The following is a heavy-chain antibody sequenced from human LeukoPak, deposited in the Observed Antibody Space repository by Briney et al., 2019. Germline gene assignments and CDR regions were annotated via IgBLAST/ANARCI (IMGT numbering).Heavy chain of an antibody. J-gene: IGHJ4*02. V-gene: IGHV3-23*01. Sequence: GGSLRLSCAASGFTFSIYSMNWVRQAPGKGLEWVSAISGSGGSTYYADSVKGRFTISRDNSKNTLYLQMNSLRAEDTAVYYCAKDPDYGDYVFDYWGQGTLVTVSS. CDR1: GFTFSIYS. D-gene: IGHD4-17*01. CDR3: AKDPDYGDYVFDY. CDR2: ISGSGGST.